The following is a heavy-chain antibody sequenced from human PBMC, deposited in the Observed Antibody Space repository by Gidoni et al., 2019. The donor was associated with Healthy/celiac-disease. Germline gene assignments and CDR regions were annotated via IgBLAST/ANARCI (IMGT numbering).Heavy chain of an antibody. Sequence: STYYNPSLKSRVTISVDTSKNQFSLKLSSVTAADTAVYYCARGSSVVVAAYFDYWGQGTLVTVSS. CDR3: ARGSSVVVAAYFDY. CDR2: ST. J-gene: IGHJ4*02. D-gene: IGHD2-15*01. V-gene: IGHV4-31*02.